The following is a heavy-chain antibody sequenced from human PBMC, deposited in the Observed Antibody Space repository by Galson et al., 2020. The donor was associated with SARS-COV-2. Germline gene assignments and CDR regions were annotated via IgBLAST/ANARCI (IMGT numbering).Heavy chain of an antibody. V-gene: IGHV3-43*01. CDR2: ISWDGGST. J-gene: IGHJ4*02. Sequence: GSLRLSCAASGFTFDDYTMHWVRQAPGKGLEWVSLISWDGGSTYYADSVKGRFTISRDNSNNSLYLQMNSLRTEDTALYYCAKDPEMATRYSYFDYWGQGTLVTVSS. CDR1: GFTFDDYT. D-gene: IGHD5-12*01. CDR3: AKDPEMATRYSYFDY.